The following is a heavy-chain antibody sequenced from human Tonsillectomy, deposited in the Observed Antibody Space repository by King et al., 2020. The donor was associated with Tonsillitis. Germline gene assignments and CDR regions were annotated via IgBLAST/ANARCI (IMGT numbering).Heavy chain of an antibody. CDR3: ARGGSSSSLNYYYGMDF. J-gene: IGHJ6*02. Sequence: QLVQSGGGLVKPGGSLRLSCAASGFTFSDFYMNWIRQAPGKGLEWVSYISSSGTAIYYADSVKGRFTISRDNAKNSLFLQMNSLRAEDAAVYYCARGGSSSSLNYYYGMDFWGQGTTVTVSS. D-gene: IGHD6-6*01. CDR1: GFTFSDFY. CDR2: ISSSGTAI. V-gene: IGHV3-11*01.